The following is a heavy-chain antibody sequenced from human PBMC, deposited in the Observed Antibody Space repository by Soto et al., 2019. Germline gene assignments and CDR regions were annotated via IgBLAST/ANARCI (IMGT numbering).Heavy chain of an antibody. CDR3: ARGPYSDP. CDR2: INHSGST. D-gene: IGHD1-26*01. V-gene: IGHV4-34*01. J-gene: IGHJ5*02. Sequence: KPAETLSLTCPGYGGSFSGYYWSWIRQPPGKGLEWIGEINHSGSTNYNPSLKSRVTISVDTSKNQFSLKLSSVTAADTAVYYCARGPYSDPWGQGTLVTVSS. CDR1: GGSFSGYY.